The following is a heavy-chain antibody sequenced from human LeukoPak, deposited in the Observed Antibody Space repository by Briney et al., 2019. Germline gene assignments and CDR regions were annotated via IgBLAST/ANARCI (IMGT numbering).Heavy chain of an antibody. CDR2: MSDSGGRT. CDR3: AKRGVVIRVILVGFHTEAYYFDS. CDR1: GITLSNYG. V-gene: IGHV3-23*01. J-gene: IGHJ4*02. Sequence: GGSLRLSCAVSGITLSNYGMSWVRQARGKGLEWVAGMSDSGGRTNYADSVKGRFTISRDNPKNTLYLQMHSLRAEDTAVYFCAKRGVVIRVILVGFHTEAYYFDSWGQGALVTVSS. D-gene: IGHD3-22*01.